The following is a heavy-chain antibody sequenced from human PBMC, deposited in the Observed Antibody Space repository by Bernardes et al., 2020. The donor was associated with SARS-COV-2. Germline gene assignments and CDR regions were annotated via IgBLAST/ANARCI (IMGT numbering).Heavy chain of an antibody. Sequence: GGSLRLSCAASGFTFRTYGMHWVRQAPGKGLEWVADITYDGSDKYHGESVKGRFTISRDNSKNTLLLQMNSLRVEDTAVYYCAREYYGSAGSYDGMDVWGQGTTVIVSS. CDR2: ITYDGSDK. D-gene: IGHD3-22*01. J-gene: IGHJ6*02. CDR3: AREYYGSAGSYDGMDV. V-gene: IGHV3-30*03. CDR1: GFTFRTYG.